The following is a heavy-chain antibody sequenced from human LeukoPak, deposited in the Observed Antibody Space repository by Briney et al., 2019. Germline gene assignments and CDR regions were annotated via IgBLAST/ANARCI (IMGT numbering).Heavy chain of an antibody. CDR1: GGSISSYY. CDR2: IYYSGST. J-gene: IGHJ6*02. CDR3: ARGGTKATKEIYGMDV. V-gene: IGHV4-59*08. D-gene: IGHD1-1*01. Sequence: SETLSLTCTVSGGSISSYYWSWIRQPPGKGLEWIGYIYYSGSTNYNPSLKSRVTISVDTSKNQFSLKLSSVTAADTAVYYCARGGTKATKEIYGMDVWGQGTTVTVSS.